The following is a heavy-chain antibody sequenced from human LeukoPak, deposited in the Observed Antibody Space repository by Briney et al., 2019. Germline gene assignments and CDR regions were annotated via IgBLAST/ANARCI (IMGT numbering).Heavy chain of an antibody. CDR1: GFTVSSNY. V-gene: IGHV3-66*01. Sequence: GGSLRLSCAASGFTVSSNYMSWVRQAPGKGLEWVSVIYSGGSTYYADSVKGRFTISRDNSKNTLYLQMNSLRAEDTAVYYCAKDWQLVHYYGMDVWGQGTTVTVSS. J-gene: IGHJ6*02. CDR2: IYSGGST. CDR3: AKDWQLVHYYGMDV. D-gene: IGHD6-13*01.